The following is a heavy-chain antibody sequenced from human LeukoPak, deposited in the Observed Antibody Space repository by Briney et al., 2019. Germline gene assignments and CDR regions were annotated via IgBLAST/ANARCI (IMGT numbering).Heavy chain of an antibody. J-gene: IGHJ4*02. D-gene: IGHD5-12*01. CDR3: ARGSTASGYGGLFDY. CDR2: IYYSGST. CDR1: GGSISSGGYY. Sequence: SQTLSLTCTVSGGSISSGGYYWSWIRQHPGKGLEWIGYIYYSGSTYYNPSLKSRVTISVDTSKNQFSLKLSSVTAADTAVYYCARGSTASGYGGLFDYWGQGTLVTVSS. V-gene: IGHV4-31*03.